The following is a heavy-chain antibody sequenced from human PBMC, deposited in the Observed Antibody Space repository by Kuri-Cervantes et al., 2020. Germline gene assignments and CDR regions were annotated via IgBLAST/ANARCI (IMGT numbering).Heavy chain of an antibody. CDR3: ARGEYRYGYEY. J-gene: IGHJ1*01. D-gene: IGHD5-18*01. Sequence: ASVKVTCKASGYTFTGYHIHWVRQAPGPGLEWMGWINPNSDGTNYAQKFQGWVTITSDTSISTAYMEMRRLTSDDTAVYYCARGEYRYGYEYWGQGTLVTVSS. V-gene: IGHV1-2*04. CDR1: GYTFTGYH. CDR2: INPNSDGT.